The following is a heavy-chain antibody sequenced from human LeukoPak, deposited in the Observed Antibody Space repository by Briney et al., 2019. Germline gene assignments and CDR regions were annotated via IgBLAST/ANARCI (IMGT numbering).Heavy chain of an antibody. J-gene: IGHJ4*02. Sequence: ASVKVSCKASGYTFTGYYMHWVRQAPGQGLEWMGWINPNSGGTNYAQKFQGRVTMTRDTSISTAYMELSRLRSDDTAVYYCARVKTMIIVVRLFDYWGQGTLVTVSS. CDR3: ARVKTMIIVVRLFDY. V-gene: IGHV1-2*02. CDR1: GYTFTGYY. CDR2: INPNSGGT. D-gene: IGHD3-22*01.